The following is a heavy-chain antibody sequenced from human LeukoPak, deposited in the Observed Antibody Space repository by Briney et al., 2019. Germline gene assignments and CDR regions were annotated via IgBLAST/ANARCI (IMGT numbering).Heavy chain of an antibody. J-gene: IGHJ4*02. Sequence: GASVKVSCKASGYIFSDYYMHWVRQAPGQGLEWLGWINPKSGAADYAQQFRGRVTMTRDTSINTDYMEMKRVTSDDTAVYYCARGPIAAAGDYWGQGTLVTVSS. CDR2: INPKSGAA. CDR3: ARGPIAAAGDY. V-gene: IGHV1-2*02. D-gene: IGHD6-13*01. CDR1: GYIFSDYY.